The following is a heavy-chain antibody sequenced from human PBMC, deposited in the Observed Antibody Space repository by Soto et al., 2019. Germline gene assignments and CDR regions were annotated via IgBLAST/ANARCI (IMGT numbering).Heavy chain of an antibody. Sequence: GGSLRLSCAASGFTFSSYAMHWVRQAPGKGLEWVAVISYDGGNKYYADSVKGRFTTSRDNSKNTLYLQMNSLRAEDTAVYYCARGVSAALPDYWGQGTLDTVSS. CDR2: ISYDGGNK. CDR3: ARGVSAALPDY. CDR1: GFTFSSYA. J-gene: IGHJ4*02. V-gene: IGHV3-30-3*01. D-gene: IGHD2-2*01.